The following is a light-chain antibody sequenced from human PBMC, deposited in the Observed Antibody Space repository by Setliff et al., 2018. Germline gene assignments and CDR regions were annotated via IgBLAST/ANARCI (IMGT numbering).Light chain of an antibody. CDR1: SSDIHGFSY. CDR3: SSYTARRAV. J-gene: IGLJ1*01. Sequence: QSALTQPASVSGSPGQSITISCTGISSDIHGFSYVSWYQQHPDKAPKLLIYDVTYRPSGVSDRFSASMSGNTASLTISGLQAEDEGDYYCSSYTARRAVFGPGTKVTVL. V-gene: IGLV2-14*03. CDR2: DVT.